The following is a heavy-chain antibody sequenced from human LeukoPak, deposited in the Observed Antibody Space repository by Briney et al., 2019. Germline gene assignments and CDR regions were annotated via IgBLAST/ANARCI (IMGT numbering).Heavy chain of an antibody. Sequence: GGSLRLSCEASGFTFSSFSMHWVRQAPGKGLVWVARIHSDGINTNYADFVKGRFTISRDNAKNTLYLQMNSLRAEDTAVYYCARVAYISTWYVDYWGQGTLVNVPS. CDR3: ARVAYISTWYVDY. J-gene: IGHJ4*02. D-gene: IGHD6-13*01. CDR1: GFTFSSFS. CDR2: IHSDGINT. V-gene: IGHV3-74*01.